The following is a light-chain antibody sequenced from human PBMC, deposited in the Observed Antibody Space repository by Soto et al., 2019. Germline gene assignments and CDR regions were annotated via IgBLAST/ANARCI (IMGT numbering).Light chain of an antibody. V-gene: IGKV3-20*01. CDR1: QSISSSY. J-gene: IGKJ5*01. CDR2: GAS. CDR3: QHGIT. Sequence: TQSPSTLSASVGDRVTITCRASQSISSSYLAWYQQKPGQAPRLLIYGASSRATGIPDRFSGSGSGTDFTLTISRLEPEDFAVYYCQHGITFGQGTRLEI.